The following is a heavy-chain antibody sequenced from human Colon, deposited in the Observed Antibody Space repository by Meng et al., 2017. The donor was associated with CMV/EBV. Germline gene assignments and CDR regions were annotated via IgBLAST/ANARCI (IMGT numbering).Heavy chain of an antibody. CDR1: GYNFTSYG. Sequence: ASVKVSCKASGYNFTSYGISWVRQAPGQGLEWMGWVSAYNGNKKYVQNLLGRVIMTTDTSTTTAYMELRSLRFDDTAVYYCAKVRSGTYLGRYYGMDVWGQGTTVTVSS. V-gene: IGHV1-18*01. D-gene: IGHD1-26*01. CDR2: VSAYNGNK. J-gene: IGHJ6*02. CDR3: AKVRSGTYLGRYYGMDV.